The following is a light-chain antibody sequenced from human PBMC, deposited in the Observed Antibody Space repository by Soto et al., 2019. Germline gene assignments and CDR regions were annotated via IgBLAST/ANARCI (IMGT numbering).Light chain of an antibody. CDR1: QTVNPN. CDR2: GAS. V-gene: IGKV3-15*01. Sequence: EIMKKKSPGTLSASPGEGATLSCTASQTVNPNLPWYQQKPGQPPRLLLYGASTMATGIPVRFRGSGSGTAVTLRSTSQKCEDWAVYYCHLENSRPRGIFGPGTKVEI. J-gene: IGKJ3*01. CDR3: HLENSRPRGI.